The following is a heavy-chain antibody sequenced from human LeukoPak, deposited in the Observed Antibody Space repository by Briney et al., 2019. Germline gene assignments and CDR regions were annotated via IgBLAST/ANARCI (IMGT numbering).Heavy chain of an antibody. J-gene: IGHJ4*02. Sequence: SETLSLTCTVSGGSISSSSYYWGWIRQPPGKGLEGIGSIYYSGSTYYNPSLKSRVTISVDTSKNQFSLKLSSVTAADTAVYYCATDYGDYWGQGTLVTVSS. V-gene: IGHV4-39*01. CDR3: ATDYGDY. CDR1: GGSISSSSYY. CDR2: IYYSGST.